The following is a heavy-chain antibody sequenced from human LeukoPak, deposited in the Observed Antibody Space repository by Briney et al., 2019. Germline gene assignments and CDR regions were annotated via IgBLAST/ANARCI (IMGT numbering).Heavy chain of an antibody. J-gene: IGHJ5*02. D-gene: IGHD3-10*01. Sequence: GGSLRLSCAASGFIFSSYSMNWVRQAPGKGVEWVSSISSSSSYIYYADSVKGRFTISRDNAKDSLYLQMNSLRAEDTAVYYCVKGSGSYYYNWFDPWGQGTLVTVSS. CDR2: ISSSSSYI. CDR3: VKGSGSYYYNWFDP. V-gene: IGHV3-21*01. CDR1: GFIFSSYS.